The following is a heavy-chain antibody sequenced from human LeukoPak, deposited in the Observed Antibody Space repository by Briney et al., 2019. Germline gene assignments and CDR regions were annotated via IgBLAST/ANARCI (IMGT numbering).Heavy chain of an antibody. Sequence: SVKVSCKASGGTFSSYAINWVRQAPGQGLEWMGGIIPIFNTPNYAQKFQGRVTITAVESMSTAYMELSSLRSEDTAVYYCAKDREDYGVHVVWGQGTTVTVSS. CDR2: IIPIFNTP. D-gene: IGHD4-17*01. CDR1: GGTFSSYA. CDR3: AKDREDYGVHVV. J-gene: IGHJ6*02. V-gene: IGHV1-69*13.